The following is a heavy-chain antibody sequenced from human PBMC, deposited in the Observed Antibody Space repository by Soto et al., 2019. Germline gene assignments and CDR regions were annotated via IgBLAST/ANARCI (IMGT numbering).Heavy chain of an antibody. CDR1: GFTFSSYG. J-gene: IGHJ4*02. D-gene: IGHD3-3*01. CDR3: ARLGYDFWSGYYYYFDY. CDR2: IKQDGIEK. Sequence: GGSLRLSGAACGFTFSSYGISWVRQAPWKGLEWVANIKQDGIEKYYVDSVKGRFTISRDNAKNSLYLQMNSLRAEDTAVYYCARLGYDFWSGYYYYFDYCGQRTLVAVSS. V-gene: IGHV3-7*03.